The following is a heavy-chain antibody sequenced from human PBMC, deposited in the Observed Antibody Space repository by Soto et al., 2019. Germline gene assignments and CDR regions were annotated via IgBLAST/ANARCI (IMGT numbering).Heavy chain of an antibody. CDR2: INGGNGNT. D-gene: IGHD2-2*01. Sequence: ASVKVSCKASGYTLTTYAMHWVRQAPGQRLEWMGWINGGNGNTKYSQRFQGRVTITRDTSASTDYMELSSLTSEDTAVYYCAGADCSSNSCYFYYGMDVWGQGTTVTVSS. V-gene: IGHV1-3*01. J-gene: IGHJ6*02. CDR3: AGADCSSNSCYFYYGMDV. CDR1: GYTLTTYA.